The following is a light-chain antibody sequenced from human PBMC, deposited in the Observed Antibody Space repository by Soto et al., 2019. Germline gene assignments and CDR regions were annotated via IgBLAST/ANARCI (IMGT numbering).Light chain of an antibody. Sequence: QSALTQPPSASGSPGQSVTISCTGTSSDVGGYNYVSWYQQHPGKVPKLMIYEVSNRPSGVPDRFSGSKSGNTASLTVSGLQAEDEADYYCSSYAGSNNHVVFGGGTKLTVL. J-gene: IGLJ2*01. CDR3: SSYAGSNNHVV. CDR1: SSDVGGYNY. V-gene: IGLV2-8*01. CDR2: EVS.